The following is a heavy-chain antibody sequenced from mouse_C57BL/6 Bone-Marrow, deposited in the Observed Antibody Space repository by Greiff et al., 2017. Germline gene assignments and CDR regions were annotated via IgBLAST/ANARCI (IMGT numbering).Heavy chain of an antibody. CDR3: ARSETGTGDYFDY. CDR1: GYAFTNYL. J-gene: IGHJ2*01. V-gene: IGHV1-54*01. Sequence: QVQLQQSGAELVRPGTSVKVSCKASGYAFTNYLIEWVKQRPGQGLEWIGVINPGSGGTNYNEKFKGKATLTADKSSSTAYMQLSSLTSEDSAVYVCARSETGTGDYFDYWGQGTTLTVSS. CDR2: INPGSGGT. D-gene: IGHD4-1*01.